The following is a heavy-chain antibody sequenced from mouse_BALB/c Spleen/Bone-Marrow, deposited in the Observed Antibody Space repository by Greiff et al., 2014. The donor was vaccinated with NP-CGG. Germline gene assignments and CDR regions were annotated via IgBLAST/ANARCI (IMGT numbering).Heavy chain of an antibody. CDR3: TNLGTY. CDR1: GYTFTSYW. Sequence: QVQLQQSGAELVKPGASVKMSCKASGYTFTSYWMHWVKQRPGQGLEWIGAIDPSDNYTRYNQEFKGKATLTVDTSSSTAYMQLSSLTSGDSAVYYCTNLGTYWGQGTLVTVSA. CDR2: IDPSDNYT. V-gene: IGHV1S127*01. D-gene: IGHD2-14*01. J-gene: IGHJ3*01.